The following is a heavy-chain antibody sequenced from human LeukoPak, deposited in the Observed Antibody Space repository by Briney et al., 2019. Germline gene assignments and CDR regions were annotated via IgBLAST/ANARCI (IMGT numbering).Heavy chain of an antibody. CDR3: ARAFGRGYSYGN. V-gene: IGHV4-34*01. J-gene: IGHJ4*02. Sequence: PSETLSLTCAVYGGSFSGYYWSWIRQPPGKGLEWIGEINHSGSTNYNPSLKSRVTISVDTSKNQFSLKLSSVTAADTAVYYCARAFGRGYSYGNWGQGTLVTVSS. CDR1: GGSFSGYY. CDR2: INHSGST. D-gene: IGHD5-18*01.